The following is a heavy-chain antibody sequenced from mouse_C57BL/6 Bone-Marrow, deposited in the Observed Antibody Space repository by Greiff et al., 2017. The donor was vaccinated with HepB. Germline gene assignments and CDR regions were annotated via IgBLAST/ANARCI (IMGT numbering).Heavy chain of an antibody. D-gene: IGHD2-12*01. CDR2: IWSGGST. CDR1: GFSLTSYG. CDR3: ARPLRRDYAMDY. Sequence: QVQLQQSGPGLVQPSQSLSITCTVSGFSLTSYGVHWVRQSPGKGLEWLGVIWSGGSTDYNAAFISRLSISKDNSKSQVFFKMNSLQADDTAIYYCARPLRRDYAMDYWGQGTSVTVSS. J-gene: IGHJ4*01. V-gene: IGHV2-2*01.